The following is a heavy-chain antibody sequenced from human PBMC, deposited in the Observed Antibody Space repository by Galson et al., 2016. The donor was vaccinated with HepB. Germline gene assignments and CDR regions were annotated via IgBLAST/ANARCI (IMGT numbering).Heavy chain of an antibody. J-gene: IGHJ4*02. D-gene: IGHD3-22*01. V-gene: IGHV4-30-2*06. Sequence: TLSLTCTVSGDSISSGAYSWSWIRQSPGEGLEWIGYIYHSGGTYYNPSLKGRVSMSIETYKDQFSLNLTSVTAADTAVYYCARGRAYYYDSNGYNYWGQGTLVTVSS. CDR2: IYHSGGT. CDR1: GDSISSGAYS. CDR3: ARGRAYYYDSNGYNY.